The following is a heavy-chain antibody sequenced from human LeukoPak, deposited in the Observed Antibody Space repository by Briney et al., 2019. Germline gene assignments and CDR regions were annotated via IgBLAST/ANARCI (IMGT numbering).Heavy chain of an antibody. Sequence: GGSLRLSCSTSGFTFGDYAMSWVRQAPGKGLEWVGFIQAKAYGGATKYAASVNGRFSISRDDSQSIASLQMNDLKTEDTAVYYCTRAPHPRCSSSGCYLDYWGQGTLVTVSS. D-gene: IGHD2-2*01. V-gene: IGHV3-49*04. CDR1: GFTFGDYA. CDR2: IQAKAYGGAT. CDR3: TRAPHPRCSSSGCYLDY. J-gene: IGHJ4*02.